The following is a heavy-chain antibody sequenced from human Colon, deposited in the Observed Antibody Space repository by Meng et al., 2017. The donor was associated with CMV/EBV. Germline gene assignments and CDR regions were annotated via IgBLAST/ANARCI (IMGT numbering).Heavy chain of an antibody. CDR3: ARGGNGITVLGGVFMGASFDN. D-gene: IGHD3-16*01. Sequence: GESLKISCVGSGFTVRSSYMSWVRQTPGKGLEWVASLHRGESTYNEDLVKGRFSISRDTDENTLHLQMNSLRPEDTAVYFCARGGNGITVLGGVFMGASFDNWGRRTLVTVSS. CDR2: LHRGEST. V-gene: IGHV3-66*02. J-gene: IGHJ4*02. CDR1: GFTVRSSY.